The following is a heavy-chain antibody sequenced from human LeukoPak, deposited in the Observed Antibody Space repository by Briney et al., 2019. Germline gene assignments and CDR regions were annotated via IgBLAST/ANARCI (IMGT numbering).Heavy chain of an antibody. CDR3: AREGYDVGFDY. Sequence: GGSLRLSCAASGFTLSSYDMHWVRQATGKGLEWVSAISTAGDTYYPGSVKGRFTISRENAKNSLYLQMNSLRAGDTAVYYCAREGYDVGFDYWGQGTLVTVSS. J-gene: IGHJ4*02. V-gene: IGHV3-13*04. D-gene: IGHD2-2*01. CDR1: GFTLSSYD. CDR2: ISTAGDT.